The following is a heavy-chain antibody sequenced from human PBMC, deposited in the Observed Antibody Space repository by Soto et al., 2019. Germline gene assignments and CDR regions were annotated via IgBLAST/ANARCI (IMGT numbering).Heavy chain of an antibody. V-gene: IGHV4-39*01. CDR3: ARHFHTAAGPNWFDP. J-gene: IGHJ5*02. Sequence: PSETLSLTCTVSGGSISSSSYYWGWIRQPPGKGLEWIGRIYYSGRTYYNPSLKSRVTISVDTSKNQFSLKLSSVTAADTAGYYCARHFHTAAGPNWFDPWGQGTLVTVSS. D-gene: IGHD6-13*01. CDR1: GGSISSSSYY. CDR2: IYYSGRT.